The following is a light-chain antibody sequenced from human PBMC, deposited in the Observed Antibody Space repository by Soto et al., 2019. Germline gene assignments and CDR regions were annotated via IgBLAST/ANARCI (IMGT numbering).Light chain of an antibody. CDR3: TAYTSSSTHWV. J-gene: IGLJ3*02. CDR1: SSDVGGYNY. V-gene: IGLV2-14*01. Sequence: QSALTQPASVSGSPGQSITISCTGTSSDVGGYNYVSWYQQHPDKAPKLMIYDVSNRPSGVSNRFSGSKSGNTASLTISGLQAEDEADYYCTAYTSSSTHWVFGAGTKLTVL. CDR2: DVS.